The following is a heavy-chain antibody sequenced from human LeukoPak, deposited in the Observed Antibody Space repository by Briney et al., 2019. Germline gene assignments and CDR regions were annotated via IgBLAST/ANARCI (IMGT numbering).Heavy chain of an antibody. CDR3: ARDTPLGELPGVSDY. CDR2: ISGSGGST. CDR1: GFTFSSYA. J-gene: IGHJ4*02. V-gene: IGHV3-23*01. Sequence: GGSLRLPCAASGFTFSSYAMSWVRQAPGKGLEWVSAISGSGGSTYYADSVKGRFTISRDNSKNTLYLQMNSLRAEDTAVYYCARDTPLGELPGVSDYWGQGTLVTVSS. D-gene: IGHD1-26*01.